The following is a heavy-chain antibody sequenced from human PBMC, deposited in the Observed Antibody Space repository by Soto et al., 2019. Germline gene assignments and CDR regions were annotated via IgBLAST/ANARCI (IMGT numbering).Heavy chain of an antibody. D-gene: IGHD3-22*01. CDR2: IFSNDEK. CDR1: GFSLSNARMG. J-gene: IGHJ5*02. V-gene: IGHV2-26*01. Sequence: QVTLKESGPVLVKPTETLTLTCTVSGFSLSNARMGVSWIRQPPGKALEWLAHIFSNDEKSYSTSLKSRLTISKDTSKSQVVLTTPNMDPVDTATYYCAGIISPRAWLSAWFDPWGQGTLVTVSA. CDR3: AGIISPRAWLSAWFDP.